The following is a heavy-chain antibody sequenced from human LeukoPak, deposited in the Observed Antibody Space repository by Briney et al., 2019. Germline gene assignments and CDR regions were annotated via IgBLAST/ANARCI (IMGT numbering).Heavy chain of an antibody. V-gene: IGHV3-48*03. D-gene: IGHD6-6*01. CDR2: ISSSDSTI. J-gene: IGHJ5*02. Sequence: GGSLRLSCAASGFTFSSYEMNWVRQAPGKGLGWVSYISSSDSTIYYADSVKGRFTISRDNAKNSLYLQMNSLRAEDTAVYYCARGAKYSSSSISLWFDPWGQGTLVTVSS. CDR3: ARGAKYSSSSISLWFDP. CDR1: GFTFSSYE.